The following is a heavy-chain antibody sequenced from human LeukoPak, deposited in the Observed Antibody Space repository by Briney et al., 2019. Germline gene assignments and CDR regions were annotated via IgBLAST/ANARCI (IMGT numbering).Heavy chain of an antibody. D-gene: IGHD5-12*01. J-gene: IGHJ2*01. Sequence: PSETLSLTCTVSGGFISSYYWSWIRQPPGKGLEWIGYIYYSGSTSYNPSLKSRVTMSADTSKNQFSLRLSSVTAADTAVYYCARRGAYSGNDLALYFDLWGRGTLVTVSS. CDR2: IYYSGST. CDR3: ARRGAYSGNDLALYFDL. CDR1: GGFISSYY. V-gene: IGHV4-59*08.